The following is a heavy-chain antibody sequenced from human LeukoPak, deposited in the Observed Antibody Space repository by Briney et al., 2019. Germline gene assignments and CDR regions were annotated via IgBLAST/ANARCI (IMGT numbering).Heavy chain of an antibody. Sequence: GGSLRLSCAASGFIFRRYAIIWVRQAPGKGLEWVSYISSSGSTIYYADSVKGRFTISRDNAKNSLYLQMNSLRAEDTAVYYCAELGITMIGGVWGKGTTVTISS. CDR1: GFIFRRYA. V-gene: IGHV3-48*03. CDR3: AELGITMIGGV. CDR2: ISSSGSTI. J-gene: IGHJ6*04. D-gene: IGHD3-10*02.